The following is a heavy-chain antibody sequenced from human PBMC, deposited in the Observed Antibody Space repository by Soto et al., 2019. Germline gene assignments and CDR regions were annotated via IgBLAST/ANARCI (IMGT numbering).Heavy chain of an antibody. CDR3: TRASRAYAPTGWLFDS. Sequence: GGSLRLSCAASGFLFVNFAMSWVRKAPGKGLEWVSSIDRSGAITFYAGSVKDRFSISRDNSRNTLCLLMNNLRAEDSAMYYCTRASRAYAPTGWLFDSWGQGTLVTVSS. D-gene: IGHD2-8*02. CDR1: GFLFVNFA. CDR2: IDRSGAIT. J-gene: IGHJ4*02. V-gene: IGHV3-23*01.